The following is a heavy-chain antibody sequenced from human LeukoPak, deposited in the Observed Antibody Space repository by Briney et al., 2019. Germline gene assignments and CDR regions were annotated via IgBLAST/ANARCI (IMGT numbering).Heavy chain of an antibody. CDR1: GYTFTSYG. V-gene: IGHV1-18*01. D-gene: IGHD3-22*01. CDR2: ISAYNGNT. CDR3: AREGSSGYYSATDAFDI. J-gene: IGHJ3*02. Sequence: ASVKVSCKASGYTFTSYGISWVRQAPGQGLEWMGWISAYNGNTNYAQKLQGRVTMTTDTSTSTAYMELRSLRSDDTAVYYCAREGSSGYYSATDAFDIWGQGTTVTVSS.